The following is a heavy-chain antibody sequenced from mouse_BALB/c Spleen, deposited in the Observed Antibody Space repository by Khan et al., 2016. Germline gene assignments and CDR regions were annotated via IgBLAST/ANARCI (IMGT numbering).Heavy chain of an antibody. V-gene: IGHV5-4*02. Sequence: EVELVESGGGLVKPGGSLKLSCAASGFTFSDYYMYWVRQTPEKRLEWVATISDGGSYTYYPDSVKGRFTISRDNAKNTLYLQMSSLKYEDTAMYYCARAGLRRGFAYWGQGTLVTVSA. CDR1: GFTFSDYY. CDR3: ARAGLRRGFAY. D-gene: IGHD2-4*01. J-gene: IGHJ3*01. CDR2: ISDGGSYT.